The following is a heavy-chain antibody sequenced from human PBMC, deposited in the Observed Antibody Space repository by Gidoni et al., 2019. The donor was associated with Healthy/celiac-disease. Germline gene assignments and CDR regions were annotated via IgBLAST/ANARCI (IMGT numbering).Heavy chain of an antibody. CDR3: ARLPRSTRGYSGYGFDY. CDR2: IYYSGST. J-gene: IGHJ4*02. V-gene: IGHV4-39*01. D-gene: IGHD5-12*01. CDR1: GGSISSSSYY. Sequence: QLQLQESGPGLVKPSETLSLTCTVSGGSISSSSYYWGWIRQPPGKGLEWIGSIYYSGSTYYNPSLKSRVTISVDTSKNQFSLKLSSVTAADTAVYYCARLPRSTRGYSGYGFDYWGQGTLVTVSS.